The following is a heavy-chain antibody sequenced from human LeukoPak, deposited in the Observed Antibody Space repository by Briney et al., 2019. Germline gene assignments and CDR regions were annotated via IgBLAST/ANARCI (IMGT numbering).Heavy chain of an antibody. D-gene: IGHD6-13*01. CDR2: ISAYNGNT. CDR3: ARVRGYSSSWYSVPIDY. Sequence: GASVKVSCKASGYTFTSYGISWGRQAPGQGLEWMGWISAYNGNTNYAQKLQGRVTMTTDTSTSTAYMELRSLRSDDTAVYYCARVRGYSSSWYSVPIDYWGQGTLVTVSS. V-gene: IGHV1-18*01. CDR1: GYTFTSYG. J-gene: IGHJ4*02.